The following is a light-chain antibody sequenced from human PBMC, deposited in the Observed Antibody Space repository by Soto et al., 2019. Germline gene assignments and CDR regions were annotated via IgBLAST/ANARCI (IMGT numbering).Light chain of an antibody. CDR2: GAS. CDR1: QSVNKN. CDR3: QQYNDWPRWA. Sequence: EIVMTQSPATLSVSPGERATLSCRASQSVNKNLVWYQQKPGQPPRLLVYGASIRAAGIPDRFRGSGSGTEFTLTISSLQSEDFAVYYCQQYNDWPRWAFGQGTKV. V-gene: IGKV3-15*01. J-gene: IGKJ1*01.